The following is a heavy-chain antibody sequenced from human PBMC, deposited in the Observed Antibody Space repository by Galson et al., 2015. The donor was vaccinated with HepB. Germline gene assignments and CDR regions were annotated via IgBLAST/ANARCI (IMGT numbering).Heavy chain of an antibody. V-gene: IGHV3-30*18. CDR3: AKPQEQLVYFDH. CDR1: GFIFNIYA. D-gene: IGHD6-13*01. CDR2: TSHDGSTK. Sequence: SLRLSCAASGFIFNIYAMHWVRQAPGKGLEWVAVTSHDGSTKYYADSVKGRFTVSRDNSKDTVYLQMNSLTPEDTAVYYCAKPQEQLVYFDHWGQGTLVTVSS. J-gene: IGHJ4*02.